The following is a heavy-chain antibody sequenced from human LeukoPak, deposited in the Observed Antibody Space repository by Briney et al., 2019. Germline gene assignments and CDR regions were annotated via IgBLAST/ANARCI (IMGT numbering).Heavy chain of an antibody. CDR3: ASHGTRDSSGYYPNDY. Sequence: SETLSLTCAVYGGSFSGYYWSWIRQPPGKGLEWIGEINHSGSTNYNPSLKSRVTISVDTSKNQFSLKLSSVTAADTAVYYCASHGTRDSSGYYPNDYWGQGTLVTVSS. J-gene: IGHJ4*02. CDR2: INHSGST. CDR1: GGSFSGYY. D-gene: IGHD3-22*01. V-gene: IGHV4-34*01.